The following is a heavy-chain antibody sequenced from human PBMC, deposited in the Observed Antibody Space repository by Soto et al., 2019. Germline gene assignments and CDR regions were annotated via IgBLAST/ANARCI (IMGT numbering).Heavy chain of an antibody. Sequence: QVQLVESGGGVVQPGRSLRLSCAASGFTFSSYGMHWVRQAPGKGLEWVAVIWYDGSNKYYADSVKGRFTISRDNSKNTLYLQMNSLRADDTAASYCARDRGSGWYTKYYYYGMDVWGQGTTFTVSS. CDR3: ARDRGSGWYTKYYYYGMDV. D-gene: IGHD6-19*01. V-gene: IGHV3-33*01. CDR2: IWYDGSNK. CDR1: GFTFSSYG. J-gene: IGHJ6*02.